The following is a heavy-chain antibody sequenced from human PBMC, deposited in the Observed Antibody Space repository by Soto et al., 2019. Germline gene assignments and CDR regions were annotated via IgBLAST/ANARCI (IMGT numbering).Heavy chain of an antibody. CDR2: IYYSGST. V-gene: IGHV4-31*03. D-gene: IGHD3-10*01. CDR1: GGSISSGGYY. CDR3: ARDRADGSGSYYPALRYGMDV. Sequence: QVQLQESGPGLVKPSQTLSLTCTVSGGSISSGGYYWSWIRQHPGKCLEWIGYIYYSGSTYYNPSHRSRVTKSVDTSKSQFSLKLSSVNAADPAVYYCARDRADGSGSYYPALRYGMDVWGQGTTVTVSS. J-gene: IGHJ6*02.